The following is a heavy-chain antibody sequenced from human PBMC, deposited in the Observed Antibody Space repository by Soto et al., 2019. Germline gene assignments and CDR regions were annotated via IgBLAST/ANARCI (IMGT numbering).Heavy chain of an antibody. J-gene: IGHJ5*02. CDR1: GGSISRSTYY. D-gene: IGHD2-2*02. Sequence: SETLSLTCTVSGGSISRSTYYWGWIRQPPGKGLEWIGSIYYSVRTYYRPSLKSRVTISVDTSKNQFSLKLSSVTAADTAVYYCARQVPAAIRLGWFDPWGQGTLVTVSS. CDR2: IYYSVRT. CDR3: ARQVPAAIRLGWFDP. V-gene: IGHV4-39*01.